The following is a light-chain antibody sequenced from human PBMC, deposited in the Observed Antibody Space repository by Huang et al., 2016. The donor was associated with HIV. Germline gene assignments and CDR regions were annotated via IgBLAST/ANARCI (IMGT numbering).Light chain of an antibody. V-gene: IGKV3-15*01. CDR1: QSISTN. J-gene: IGKJ4*01. CDR3: QQYNIWPRLT. Sequence: EVVMTQSPVTLSVSPGESATLPCRASQSISTNLAWYQQRPGQAPRLVVYDASTRATGFPARFSGSGSGTELTLTISSLQSEDSAVYYCQQYNIWPRLTFGGGTKVEIK. CDR2: DAS.